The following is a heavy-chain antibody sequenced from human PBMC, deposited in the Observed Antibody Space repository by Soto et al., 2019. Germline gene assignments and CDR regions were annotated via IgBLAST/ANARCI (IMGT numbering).Heavy chain of an antibody. Sequence: QVQLQQRGAGLLKPSETLSLTCAVYGGSFSGYYWSWIRQPPGKGLEWIGEINHSGSTNYDPSLKSRVTISVDTSKNQFSLKLSSVTAADTAVYYCARGSNQYSRLQHWGQGTLVTVSS. CDR2: INHSGST. J-gene: IGHJ1*01. CDR1: GGSFSGYY. CDR3: ARGSNQYSRLQH. D-gene: IGHD6-6*01. V-gene: IGHV4-34*01.